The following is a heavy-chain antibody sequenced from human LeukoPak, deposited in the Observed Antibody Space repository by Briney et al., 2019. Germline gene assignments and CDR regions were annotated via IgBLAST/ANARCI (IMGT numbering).Heavy chain of an antibody. D-gene: IGHD3-10*01. CDR2: INHSGST. CDR3: ARGTMVRGVNSIKYNWFDP. Sequence: TYSLARACAGYGWSFSSYYMTWIRQPPGKGLEWIGEINHSGSTNYNPSLKSRVTISVDTSKNQFSLKLSSVTAADTAVYYCARGTMVRGVNSIKYNWFDPWGQGTLVTVSS. V-gene: IGHV4-34*01. J-gene: IGHJ5*02. CDR1: GWSFSSYY.